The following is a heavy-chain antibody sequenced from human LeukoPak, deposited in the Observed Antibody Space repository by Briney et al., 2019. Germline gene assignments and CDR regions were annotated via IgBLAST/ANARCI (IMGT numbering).Heavy chain of an antibody. CDR3: SKGGGSYFRRVPYYYYYRDV. Sequence: PGGSLRLSCAASEFSFGSYAMSWVRQAPGKGLQWVSGISGSGDSTYYADSVNGRFTISRDNSKNTLYLQMISLRAEDTAVYYRSKGGGSYFRRVPYYYYYRDVGGKGTRVTVSS. D-gene: IGHD1-26*01. CDR2: ISGSGDST. J-gene: IGHJ6*03. CDR1: EFSFGSYA. V-gene: IGHV3-23*01.